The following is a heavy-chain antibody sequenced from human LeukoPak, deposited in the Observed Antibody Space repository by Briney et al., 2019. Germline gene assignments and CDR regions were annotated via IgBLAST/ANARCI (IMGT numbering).Heavy chain of an antibody. CDR3: AKDMGDILTGYSPGGAFDI. D-gene: IGHD3-9*01. J-gene: IGHJ3*02. V-gene: IGHV3-9*01. Sequence: QSGGSLRLSCAASGFTFDDYAMHWVRQAPGKGLEWVSGISWNSGSIGYADSVKGRFTISRDNAKNSLYLQMNSLRAEDTALYYCAKDMGDILTGYSPGGAFDIWGQGTMVTVSS. CDR1: GFTFDDYA. CDR2: ISWNSGSI.